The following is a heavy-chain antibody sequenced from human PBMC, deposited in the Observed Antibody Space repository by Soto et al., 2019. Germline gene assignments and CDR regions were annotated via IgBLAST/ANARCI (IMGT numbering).Heavy chain of an antibody. V-gene: IGHV4-4*07. CDR1: GCSISKHY. J-gene: IGHJ3*01. CDR2: ISASGNG. Sequence: LSLTXTVSGCSISKHYFCWSLQPAGKGLEYIGRISASGNGNYNPSLRSRVSMSLDTSNNHFSLRLTSVTAADTAVYYCARIVVKGLLGDFDLWGQRPKVTV. D-gene: IGHD3-22*01. CDR3: ARIVVKGLLGDFDL.